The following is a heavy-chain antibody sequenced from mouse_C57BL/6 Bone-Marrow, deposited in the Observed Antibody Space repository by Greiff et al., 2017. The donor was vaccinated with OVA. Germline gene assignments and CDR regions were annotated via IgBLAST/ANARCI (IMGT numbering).Heavy chain of an antibody. CDR1: GFNIKDDY. CDR2: IDPENGDT. V-gene: IGHV14-4*01. J-gene: IGHJ4*01. D-gene: IGHD2-2*01. CDR3: TTRYYGYDPFYYYAMDY. Sequence: VQLQQSGAELVRPGASVKLSCTASGFNIKDDYMHWVKQRPEQGLEWIGWIDPENGDTEYASKFQGKATITADTSSNTAYLQLSSLTSEDTAVYYFTTRYYGYDPFYYYAMDYWGQGTSVTVS.